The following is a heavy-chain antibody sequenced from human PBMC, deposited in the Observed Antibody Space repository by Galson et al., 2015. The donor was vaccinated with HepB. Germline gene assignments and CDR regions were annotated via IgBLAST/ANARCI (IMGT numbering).Heavy chain of an antibody. J-gene: IGHJ6*02. CDR1: GYTFTSYA. CDR2: ISAYNXNT. V-gene: IGHV1-18*01. CDR3: ARDXGDXSXYYYLHDYXXGMXV. D-gene: IGHD3-22*01. Sequence: SVKVSCKASGYTFTSYAMNWVRQAPGQGLEWVGWISAYNXNTNYAQKLQGRVTMTTDTSXXXAYMXLRSLRSDDTAVCYCARDXGDXSXYYYLHDYXXGMXVWGXXXTVXVSS.